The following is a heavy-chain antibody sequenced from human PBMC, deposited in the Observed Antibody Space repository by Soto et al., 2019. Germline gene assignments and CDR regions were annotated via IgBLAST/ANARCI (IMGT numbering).Heavy chain of an antibody. V-gene: IGHV3-7*01. CDR1: GFTFSSYW. J-gene: IGHJ4*02. D-gene: IGHD3-10*01. Sequence: GSLRLSCAASGFTFSSYWMSWVRQAPGKGLEWVANIKQDGSEKYYVDSVKGRFTISRDNAKNSLYLQMNSLRAEDTAVYYYARDGLWWSRTASLFDYWGQGTLVTVSS. CDR2: IKQDGSEK. CDR3: ARDGLWWSRTASLFDY.